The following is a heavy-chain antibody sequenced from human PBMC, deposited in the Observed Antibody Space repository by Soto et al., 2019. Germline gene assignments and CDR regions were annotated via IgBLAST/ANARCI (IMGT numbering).Heavy chain of an antibody. CDR1: GGSISSYY. D-gene: IGHD3-3*01. V-gene: IGHV4-59*01. CDR2: IYYSGST. CDR3: ARDVGLQHDTGYYDFWSGKNNWFDP. Sequence: SETLSLTCPVSGGSISSYYWSWIRQPPGKGLEWIGYIYYSGSTNYNPSLKSRVTISVDTSNNQFSLRLSPVTAADTAVYYCARDVGLQHDTGYYDFWSGKNNWFDPWGQGTLVTVSS. J-gene: IGHJ5*02.